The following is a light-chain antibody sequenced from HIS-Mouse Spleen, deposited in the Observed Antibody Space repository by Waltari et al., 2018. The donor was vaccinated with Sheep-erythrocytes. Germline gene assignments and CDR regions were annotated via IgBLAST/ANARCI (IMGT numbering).Light chain of an antibody. J-gene: IGLJ1*01. V-gene: IGLV3-1*01. CDR3: CSYAGSYNHV. Sequence: SYELTQPPSVSVSPGQTASIPCSGDKLGDKYACWYQQKPGQSPVLVIYQDSKRPSGIPERFSGSNSGNTATLTISGTQAMDEADYYCCSYAGSYNHVFATGTKVTVL. CDR1: KLGDKY. CDR2: QDS.